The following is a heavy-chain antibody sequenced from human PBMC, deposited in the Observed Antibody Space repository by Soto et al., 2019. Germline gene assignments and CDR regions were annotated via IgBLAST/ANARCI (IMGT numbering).Heavy chain of an antibody. Sequence: GGSLRLSCAVSGFTFSSYEMNWARQAPGKGLEWVSYIGTSGKTIYYADSVRGRFTISRDNAKNSLYLQMNSLRAEDTAVYFCARDPAIYSGKFDYGLDVWGRGTTVTVSS. V-gene: IGHV3-48*03. J-gene: IGHJ6*02. D-gene: IGHD4-4*01. CDR3: ARDPAIYSGKFDYGLDV. CDR2: IGTSGKTI. CDR1: GFTFSSYE.